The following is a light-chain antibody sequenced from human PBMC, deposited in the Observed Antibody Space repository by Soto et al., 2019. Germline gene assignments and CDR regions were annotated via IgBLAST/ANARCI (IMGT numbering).Light chain of an antibody. J-gene: IGLJ1*01. CDR2: EVS. Sequence: QSALTQPASVSGSPGQSITISCTGTISDVGSYNLVSWYQQHPGRAPKVMIYEVSKRPSGVSNRFSGSKSDNTASLTISGLQAEDDADYYCCSYAGSPTFGVFGTGTKVTVL. V-gene: IGLV2-23*02. CDR3: CSYAGSPTFGV. CDR1: ISDVGSYNL.